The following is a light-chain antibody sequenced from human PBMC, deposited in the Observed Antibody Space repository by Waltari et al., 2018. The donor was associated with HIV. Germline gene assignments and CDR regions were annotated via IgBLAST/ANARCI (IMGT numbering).Light chain of an antibody. CDR1: NIGGKS. J-gene: IGLJ2*01. Sequence: SYVLTQPPSVSVAPGKTARITCGGNNIGGKSVHWYQQKPGQAPVLVIYYDSDRPSGIPERFSGSNSGNTATLTISRVEAGDEADYYCQVWDSSSDHSVVFGGGTKLTVL. CDR3: QVWDSSSDHSVV. CDR2: YDS. V-gene: IGLV3-21*04.